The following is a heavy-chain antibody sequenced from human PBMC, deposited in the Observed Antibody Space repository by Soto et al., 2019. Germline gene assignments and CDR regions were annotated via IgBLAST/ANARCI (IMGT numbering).Heavy chain of an antibody. CDR2: IYNDGTYS. CDR3: TRGPRPISTGTGAY. CDR1: VFIFKIYW. J-gene: IGHJ4*02. D-gene: IGHD3-10*01. Sequence: RWSLRLSCSASVFIFKIYWMHWFRQSPGKGLVWISRIYNDGTYSDYADSVRGRFTISRDNVNDTPYLQMNNLRAEDSGLYYCTRGPRPISTGTGAYWGQGTQVTVSS. V-gene: IGHV3-74*01.